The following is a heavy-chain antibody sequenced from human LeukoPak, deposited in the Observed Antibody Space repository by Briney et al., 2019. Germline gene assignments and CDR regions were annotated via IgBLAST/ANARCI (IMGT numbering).Heavy chain of an antibody. CDR2: ISYDGSNK. V-gene: IGHV3-30*18. J-gene: IGHJ3*02. CDR1: GFTFSDYY. CDR3: AKDPGTRAAASPI. Sequence: GGSLRLSCAASGFTFSDYYMSWIRQAPGKGLEWVAVISYDGSNKYYADSVKGRFTISRDNSKNTLYLQMNSLRAEDTAVYYCAKDPGTRAAASPIWGQGTMVTVSS. D-gene: IGHD6-13*01.